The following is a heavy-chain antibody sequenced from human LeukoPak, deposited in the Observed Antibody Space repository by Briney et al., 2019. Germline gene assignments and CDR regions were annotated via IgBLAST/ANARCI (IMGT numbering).Heavy chain of an antibody. V-gene: IGHV4-61*01. CDR1: GDSISSGNY. CDR2: IYYSGST. D-gene: IGHD3-3*01. CDR3: ARERRNDFWSGAFDI. J-gene: IGHJ3*02. Sequence: SETLSLTCTVSGDSISSGNYWGWIRQPPGKGLEWIGYIYYSGSTNYNPSLKSRVTISVDTSKNQFSLKLSSVTAADTAVYYCARERRNDFWSGAFDIWGQGTMVTVSS.